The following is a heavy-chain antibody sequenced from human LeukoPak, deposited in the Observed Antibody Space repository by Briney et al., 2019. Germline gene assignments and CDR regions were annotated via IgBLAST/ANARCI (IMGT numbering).Heavy chain of an antibody. CDR3: ARRDDSSGYYGPVRYFQH. D-gene: IGHD3-22*01. CDR1: GYSFTSYW. Sequence: GESLKISCKGSGYSFTSYWIGWVRQMPGKGLEWMGIIYPGDSDTRYSPSFQGQVTISADKSISTAYLQWSSLKASDTAMYYCARRDDSSGYYGPVRYFQHWGQGTLVTVSS. CDR2: IYPGDSDT. V-gene: IGHV5-51*01. J-gene: IGHJ1*01.